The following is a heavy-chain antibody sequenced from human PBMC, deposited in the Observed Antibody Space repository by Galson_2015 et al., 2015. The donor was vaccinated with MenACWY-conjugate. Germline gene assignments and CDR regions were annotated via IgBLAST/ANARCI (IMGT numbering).Heavy chain of an antibody. CDR2: INPGGSST. D-gene: IGHD1-26*01. J-gene: IGHJ4*02. CDR3: AKSRGASVYFDS. Sequence: SLRLSCAASGFIFNTYWMHWVRQAPGKGLVWVSRINPGGSSTTYADSVKDRFTISRDNAKNTLYLQMNSLRPEDTAVFCCAKSRGASVYFDSWGQGTLVTVSS. V-gene: IGHV3-74*01. CDR1: GFIFNTYW.